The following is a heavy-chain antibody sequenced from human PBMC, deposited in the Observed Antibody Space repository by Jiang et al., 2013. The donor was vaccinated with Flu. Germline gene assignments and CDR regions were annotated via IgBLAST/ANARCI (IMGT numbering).Heavy chain of an antibody. Sequence: VQLVESGAEVKKPGESLKISCEGSGYIFTMYWIAWVRQMPGKGLEWMGIIYPGDSDARYSPSFQGHVTLSADKSMRRVYLQWSSLEASDTAMYYCASIVAFYDSRGYYRNAFETWGQGTMVTVSP. CDR3: ASIVAFYDSRGYYRNAFET. J-gene: IGHJ3*02. D-gene: IGHD3-22*01. V-gene: IGHV5-51*01. CDR2: IYPGDSDA. CDR1: GYIFTMYW.